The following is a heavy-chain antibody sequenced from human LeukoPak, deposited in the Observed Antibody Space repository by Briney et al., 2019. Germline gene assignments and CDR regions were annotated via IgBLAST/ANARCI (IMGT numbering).Heavy chain of an antibody. J-gene: IGHJ4*02. D-gene: IGHD2-21*02. CDR1: GGSFSGYY. CDR3: ARGPYCGGDCYSGFYY. CDR2: TNHSGST. Sequence: SETLSLTCAVYGGSFSGYYWSWIRQPPGKGLEWIGETNHSGSTNYNPSLKSRVTISVDTSKNQFSLKLSSVTAADTAVYYCARGPYCGGDCYSGFYYWGQGTLVTVSS. V-gene: IGHV4-34*01.